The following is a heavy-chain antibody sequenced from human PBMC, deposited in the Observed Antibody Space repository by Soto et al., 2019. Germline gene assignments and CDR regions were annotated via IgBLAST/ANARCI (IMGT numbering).Heavy chain of an antibody. V-gene: IGHV3-30*03. CDR2: ISYDGSNK. CDR3: ARDRLRGVSLYMDV. J-gene: IGHJ6*03. D-gene: IGHD3-10*01. Sequence: GGSLRLSCAASGFTFSSYGMHWVRQAPGKGLEWVAVISYDGSNKYYADSVKGRFTISRDNSKNTLYLQMNSLRAEDTAVYYCARDRLRGVSLYMDVWGKGTTVTVSS. CDR1: GFTFSSYG.